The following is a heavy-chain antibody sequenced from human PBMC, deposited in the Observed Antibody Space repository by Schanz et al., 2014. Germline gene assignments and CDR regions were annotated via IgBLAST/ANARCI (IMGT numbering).Heavy chain of an antibody. Sequence: EVQLMESGGGLVKPGGSLRLSCVASGFAFSSFAMTWVRQAPGRGLEWVSSISTSGTYMYIADSLKGRLTISRDDAKKSMYLQMNTLRAEETAVYYCVRVSFADPRLYRGMERDIDYWGQGTLVTVSS. D-gene: IGHD5-18*01. J-gene: IGHJ4*02. CDR2: ISTSGTYM. V-gene: IGHV3-21*01. CDR1: GFAFSSFA. CDR3: VRVSFADPRLYRGMERDIDY.